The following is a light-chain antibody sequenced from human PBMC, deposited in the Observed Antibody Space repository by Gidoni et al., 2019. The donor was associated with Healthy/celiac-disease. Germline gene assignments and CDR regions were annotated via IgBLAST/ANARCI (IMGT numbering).Light chain of an antibody. Sequence: QSALTQPASVSGSPAQSITISCTGTSSDVGGYNYVSWYQQHPGKAPKLMLYDVSNRPSGVSNRFSGSKSGNTASLTISGLQAEDEADYYCSSYTSSSGWVFGGGTKLTVL. CDR3: SSYTSSSGWV. V-gene: IGLV2-14*01. CDR2: DVS. J-gene: IGLJ3*02. CDR1: SSDVGGYNY.